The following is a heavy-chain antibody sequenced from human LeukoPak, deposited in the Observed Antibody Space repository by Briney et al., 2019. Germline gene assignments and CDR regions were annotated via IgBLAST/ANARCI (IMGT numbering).Heavy chain of an antibody. J-gene: IGHJ4*02. CDR3: ARFSVTIFGVVIIDY. V-gene: IGHV1-2*06. D-gene: IGHD3-3*01. CDR2: INPNRGGT. CDR1: GYTFTGYY. Sequence: ASVKVSCKASGYTFTGYYMHWVRQAPGQGLEWMGRINPNRGGTNYAQKFQGRVTMTRDTSISTAYMELSRLRSDDTAVYYCARFSVTIFGVVIIDYWGQGTLVTVSS.